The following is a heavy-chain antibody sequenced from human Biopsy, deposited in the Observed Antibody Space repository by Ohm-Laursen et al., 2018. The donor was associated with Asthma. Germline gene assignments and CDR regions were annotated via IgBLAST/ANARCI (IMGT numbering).Heavy chain of an antibody. CDR1: GGTFNTYV. D-gene: IGHD2-2*01. CDR3: ARKAGSCISRTCYSLDF. V-gene: IGHV1-69*01. Sequence: SSVKVSCKSLGGTFNTYVIGWVRQAPGQGLEWMGGINSVFGTTSYPQKFQDRATITADDSTSTVYMELSSLRSEDTAVYYCARKAGSCISRTCYSLDFWGQGTLVTVSS. J-gene: IGHJ4*02. CDR2: INSVFGTT.